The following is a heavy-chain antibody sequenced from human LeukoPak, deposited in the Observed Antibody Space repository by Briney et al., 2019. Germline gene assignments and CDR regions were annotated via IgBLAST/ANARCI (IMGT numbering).Heavy chain of an antibody. Sequence: PSETLSLTCTVSGGSISSYYWSWIRQPPGKGLEWIGYIYYSGSTNYNPSLKSRVAISVDTSKNQFSLKLSSVTAADTAVYYCARDFRRYGSGSSTTRDYWGQGTLVTVSS. CDR2: IYYSGST. CDR1: GGSISSYY. D-gene: IGHD3-10*01. CDR3: ARDFRRYGSGSSTTRDY. J-gene: IGHJ4*02. V-gene: IGHV4-59*01.